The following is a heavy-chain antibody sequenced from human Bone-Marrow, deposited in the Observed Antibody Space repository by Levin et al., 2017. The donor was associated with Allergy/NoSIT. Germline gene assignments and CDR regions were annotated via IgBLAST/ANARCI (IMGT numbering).Heavy chain of an antibody. Sequence: ASVKVSCKASGYTFTSYDINWVRQATGQGLEWMGWMNPNSGNTGYAQKFQGRVTMTRNTSISTAYMELSSLRSEDTAVYYCARPLYSSSWFYYYGMDVWGQGTTVTVSS. CDR2: MNPNSGNT. CDR1: GYTFTSYD. V-gene: IGHV1-8*01. D-gene: IGHD6-13*01. J-gene: IGHJ6*02. CDR3: ARPLYSSSWFYYYGMDV.